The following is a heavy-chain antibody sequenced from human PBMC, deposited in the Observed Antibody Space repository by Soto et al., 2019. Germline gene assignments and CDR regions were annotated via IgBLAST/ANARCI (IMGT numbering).Heavy chain of an antibody. CDR3: PRSAVAGALDY. V-gene: IGHV3-72*01. CDR1: GFTFSDFY. CDR2: IRREPQNYAT. J-gene: IGHJ4*02. D-gene: IGHD6-19*01. Sequence: HLVESGGGLVQSGGSLRLSCSASGFTFSDFYMDWVRQAPGKGLEWVGRIRREPQNYATEYAASVSGRFTISRDDSQSSLFLQMNSLKPEDPAVYYCPRSAVAGALDYWGQGTLVTVSS.